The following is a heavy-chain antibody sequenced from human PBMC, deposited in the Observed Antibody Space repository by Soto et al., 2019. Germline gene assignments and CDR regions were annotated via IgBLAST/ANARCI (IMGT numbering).Heavy chain of an antibody. Sequence: ASVKVSCKASGYTFTSYYMHWVRQAPGQGLEWMGIINPSGGSTSYAQKFQGRVTMTRDTSTSTVYMELSSLRSEDTAVYYCARAGSLPYNWNQNPPPLRRMNYYYGMDVWGQGTTVTVSS. CDR3: ARAGSLPYNWNQNPPPLRRMNYYYGMDV. J-gene: IGHJ6*02. CDR2: INPSGGST. D-gene: IGHD1-20*01. V-gene: IGHV1-46*01. CDR1: GYTFTSYY.